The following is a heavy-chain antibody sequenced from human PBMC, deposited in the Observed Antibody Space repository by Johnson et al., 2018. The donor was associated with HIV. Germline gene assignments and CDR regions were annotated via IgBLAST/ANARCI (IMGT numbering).Heavy chain of an antibody. J-gene: IGHJ3*02. D-gene: IGHD3-22*01. Sequence: QEKLVESGGGLVKPGGSLRLSCAASGFTFSDYYMTWIRQAPGKGLEWLSFISSSGSIGDAASVKGRFTISRDNAKNTLYLQMNSLRAEDTAVYYCAKEDPITMIPRYAFDIWGQGTMVTVSS. CDR2: ISSSGSI. CDR1: GFTFSDYY. CDR3: AKEDPITMIPRYAFDI. V-gene: IGHV3-11*04.